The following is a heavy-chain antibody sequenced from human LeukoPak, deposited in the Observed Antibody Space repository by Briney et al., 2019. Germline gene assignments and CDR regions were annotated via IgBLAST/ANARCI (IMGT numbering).Heavy chain of an antibody. CDR2: ISDSGEVT. J-gene: IGHJ4*02. V-gene: IGHV3-23*01. CDR1: GFTFSDYG. CDR3: AKVSGQWDYFDY. Sequence: GGSLRLSCGVSGFTFSDYGMSWVRQAPGQGLEWVASISDSGEVTFKADSVKGRFTISRDNSKNTLYLQMNSLRAEDTAVYYCAKVSGQWDYFDYWGQGTLVTVSS. D-gene: IGHD3-3*01.